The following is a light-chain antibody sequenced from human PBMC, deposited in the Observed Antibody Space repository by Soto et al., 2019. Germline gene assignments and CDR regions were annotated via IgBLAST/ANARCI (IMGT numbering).Light chain of an antibody. J-gene: IGKJ3*01. CDR1: QDISNH. CDR3: QKHDGVPL. CDR2: DAS. Sequence: DIQLTQSPSSLSASVGDRVTITCQASQDISNHLNWYQQKPGKAPNLLIYDASDLETGVPSRFSGGGPGTFFSFTINSLQREGIATDYCQKHDGVPLFGPGTKVEIK. V-gene: IGKV1-33*01.